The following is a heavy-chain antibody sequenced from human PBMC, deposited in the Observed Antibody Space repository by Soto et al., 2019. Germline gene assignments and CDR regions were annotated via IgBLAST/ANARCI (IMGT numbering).Heavy chain of an antibody. CDR2: IYYSGST. CDR1: GGSISSSSYY. J-gene: IGHJ4*02. D-gene: IGHD1-26*01. Sequence: QLQLQESGPGLVKPSETLSLTCTVSGGSISSSSYYWGWIRQPPGKGLGCIGSIYYSGSTYYNPTLKSRVTIAVDTSKNQFSLKLSSVTAADTAIYYCARHLEYSGYFGDWGQGTLVTVSS. CDR3: ARHLEYSGYFGD. V-gene: IGHV4-39*01.